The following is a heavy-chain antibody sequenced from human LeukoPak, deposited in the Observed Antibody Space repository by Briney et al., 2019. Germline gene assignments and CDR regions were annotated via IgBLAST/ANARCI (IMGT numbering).Heavy chain of an antibody. J-gene: IGHJ4*02. CDR1: GFTFSSYW. Sequence: GGSLRLSCAASGFTFSSYWMTWVRQAPEKGLEWVANIKQDGSEKYYVDSVKGRFTISRDNAKISLILQMNNLRAEDTAVYYCAAHVNDAGDFGYWGQGTLVAVSS. CDR3: AAHVNDAGDFGY. V-gene: IGHV3-7*01. D-gene: IGHD2-8*01. CDR2: IKQDGSEK.